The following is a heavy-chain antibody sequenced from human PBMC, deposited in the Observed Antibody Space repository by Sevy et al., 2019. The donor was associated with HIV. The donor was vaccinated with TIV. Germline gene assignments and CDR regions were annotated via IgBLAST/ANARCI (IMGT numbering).Heavy chain of an antibody. Sequence: SETLSLTCTVFGVSISNYYWAWIRQPPGKGLECVGFSGSTNYNPSLKSRVTTSVDTSKNHFSLKLSSVTVADTAIYYCARGGPNQHQLDYFDYWGQGTLVTVSS. J-gene: IGHJ4*02. D-gene: IGHD6-13*01. CDR2: SGST. V-gene: IGHV4-59*01. CDR1: GVSISNYY. CDR3: ARGGPNQHQLDYFDY.